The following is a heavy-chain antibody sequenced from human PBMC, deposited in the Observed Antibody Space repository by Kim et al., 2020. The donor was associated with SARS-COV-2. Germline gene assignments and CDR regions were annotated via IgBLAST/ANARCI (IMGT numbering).Heavy chain of an antibody. D-gene: IGHD3-9*01. V-gene: IGHV1-3*01. CDR2: INAGNGNT. CDR3: ARGELRYFDWLSMGKNWFDP. Sequence: ASVKVSCKASGYTFTSYAMHWVRQAPGQRLEWMGWINAGNGNTKYSPKFQGRVTITRDTSASTAYMELSSLRSEDTAVYYCARGELRYFDWLSMGKNWFDPWGQGTLVTVSS. CDR1: GYTFTSYA. J-gene: IGHJ5*02.